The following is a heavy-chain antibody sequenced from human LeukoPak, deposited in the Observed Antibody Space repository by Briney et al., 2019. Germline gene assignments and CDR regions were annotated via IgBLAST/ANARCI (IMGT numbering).Heavy chain of an antibody. CDR1: GFTFSSYA. Sequence: GGSLRLSCAASGFTFSSYAMSWVRQAPGKGLEWVSAISGSGGSTYYAGSVKGRFTISRDNSKNTLYLQMNSLRAEDTAVYYCAKDVSDYGGRAGYYYMDVWGKGTTVTVSS. CDR2: ISGSGGST. J-gene: IGHJ6*03. V-gene: IGHV3-23*01. CDR3: AKDVSDYGGRAGYYYMDV. D-gene: IGHD4-23*01.